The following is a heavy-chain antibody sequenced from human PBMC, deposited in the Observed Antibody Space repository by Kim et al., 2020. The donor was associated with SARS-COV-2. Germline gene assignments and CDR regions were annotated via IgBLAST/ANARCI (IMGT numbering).Heavy chain of an antibody. J-gene: IGHJ4*02. CDR2: ISGSGGST. V-gene: IGHV3-23*01. CDR1: GFTFSSYA. Sequence: GGSLRLSCAASGFTFSSYAMSWVRQAPGKGLEWVSAISGSGGSTYYADSVKGRFTISRDNSKNTLYLQMNSLRAEDTAVYYCAKDTQYYYGSGSPPSSERTIDYWGQGTLVTVSS. D-gene: IGHD3-10*01. CDR3: AKDTQYYYGSGSPPSSERTIDY.